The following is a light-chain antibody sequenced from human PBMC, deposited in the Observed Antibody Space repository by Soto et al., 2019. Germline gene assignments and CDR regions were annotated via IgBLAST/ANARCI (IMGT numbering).Light chain of an antibody. Sequence: QSALTQPASVSGSPGQSITISCTGTSSDVGGYNYVSWYQQHPGKAPKLMIYDVSNRPSGVSNRFSGSESGNTASLTISGLQAEDEADYYCSSYTSNSTYVVFGGGTKLTVL. J-gene: IGLJ2*01. V-gene: IGLV2-14*01. CDR1: SSDVGGYNY. CDR2: DVS. CDR3: SSYTSNSTYVV.